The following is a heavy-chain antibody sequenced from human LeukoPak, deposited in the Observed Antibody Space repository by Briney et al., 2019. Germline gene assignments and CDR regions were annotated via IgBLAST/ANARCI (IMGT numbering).Heavy chain of an antibody. J-gene: IGHJ4*02. D-gene: IGHD3-22*01. CDR1: GGTFSSYA. CDR2: IIPIFGTA. CDR3: ARAYGYYYDSSGYYYFDY. V-gene: IGHV1-69*06. Sequence: EASVKVSCKASGGTFSSYAISWVRQAPGQGLEWMGRIIPIFGTASYAQKFQGRVTITADKSTSTAYMELSSLRSEDTAVYYCARAYGYYYDSSGYYYFDYWGQGTLVTVSS.